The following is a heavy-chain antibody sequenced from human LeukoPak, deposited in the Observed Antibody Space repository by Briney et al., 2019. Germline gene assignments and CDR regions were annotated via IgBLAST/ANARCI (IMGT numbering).Heavy chain of an antibody. Sequence: SVKVSCKASGYTFTGYYMHWVRQAPGQGLEWMGGIIPIFGTANYAQKFQDRVTITTDESTSTAYMELSSLRSEDTAVYYCARGPYYYDSSGYLRAAEYFQHWGQGTLVTVSS. CDR1: GYTFTGYY. J-gene: IGHJ1*01. CDR3: ARGPYYYDSSGYLRAAEYFQH. D-gene: IGHD3-22*01. CDR2: IIPIFGTA. V-gene: IGHV1-69*05.